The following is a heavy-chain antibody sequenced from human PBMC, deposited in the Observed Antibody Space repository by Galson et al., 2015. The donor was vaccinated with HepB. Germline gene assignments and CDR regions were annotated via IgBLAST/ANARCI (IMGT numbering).Heavy chain of an antibody. CDR1: GYTFTSYY. CDR2: INPSGGST. J-gene: IGHJ6*02. Sequence: SVKVSCKASGYTFTSYYMHWVRQAPGQGLEWMGIINPSGGSTNYAQKFQGRVTMTRDTSTSTVYMELSSLRSEDTAVYYCARPLYSYGYYYYGMDVWGQGTTVTVSS. CDR3: ARPLYSYGYYYYGMDV. V-gene: IGHV1-46*01. D-gene: IGHD5-18*01.